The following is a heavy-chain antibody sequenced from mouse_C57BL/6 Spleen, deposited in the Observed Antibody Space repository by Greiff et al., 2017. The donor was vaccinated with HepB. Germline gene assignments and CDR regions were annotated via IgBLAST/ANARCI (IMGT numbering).Heavy chain of an antibody. CDR1: GYSFTGYF. CDR2: INPYNGDT. CDR3: ARDYFFYAMDY. Sequence: EVKLMESGPELVKPGDSVKISCKASGYSFTGYFMNWVMQSHGKSLEWIGRINPYNGDTFYNQKFKGKATLTVDKSSSTAHMELRSLTSEDSAVYYCARDYFFYAMDYWGQGTSVTVSS. J-gene: IGHJ4*01. D-gene: IGHD1-1*01. V-gene: IGHV1-20*01.